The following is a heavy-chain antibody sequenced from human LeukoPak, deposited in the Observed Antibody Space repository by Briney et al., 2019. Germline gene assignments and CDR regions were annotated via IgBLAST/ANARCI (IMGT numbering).Heavy chain of an antibody. V-gene: IGHV3-30*18. CDR2: ISYDGSNK. Sequence: PGGSLRLSCAASGFTFSNYVLHWHWVRQAPGKGLEWVAVISYDGSNKYYADSVKGRFTISRDNSKNTLYLQTNSLRAEDTAVYYCAKGSRAWFFGSSWFPFDYWGQGTLVTVSS. J-gene: IGHJ4*02. CDR1: GFTFSNYV. CDR3: AKGSRAWFFGSSWFPFDY. D-gene: IGHD6-13*01.